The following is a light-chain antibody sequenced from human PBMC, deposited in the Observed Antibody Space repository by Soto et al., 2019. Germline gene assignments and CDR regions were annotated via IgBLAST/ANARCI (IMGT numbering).Light chain of an antibody. V-gene: IGKV3-15*01. CDR2: DAS. Sequence: EIVMTQSPATLSVSPGDRATLSCRASQSVRRNLAWYQQKPGQAPRLLIYDASTRAIGIPANCSGSGSGTDFTLSISRLQSEDFAVYYCQQYNDWPPYSFGQGTKLEIK. J-gene: IGKJ2*03. CDR3: QQYNDWPPYS. CDR1: QSVRRN.